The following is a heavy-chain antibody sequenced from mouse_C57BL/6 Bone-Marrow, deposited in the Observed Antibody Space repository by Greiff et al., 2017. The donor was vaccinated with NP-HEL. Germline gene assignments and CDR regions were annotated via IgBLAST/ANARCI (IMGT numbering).Heavy chain of an antibody. CDR1: GFTFSDFY. V-gene: IGHV7-1*01. D-gene: IGHD2-2*01. CDR2: SRNKANDYTT. J-gene: IGHJ1*03. Sequence: EVQVVESGGGLVQSGRSLRLSCATSGFTFSDFYMEWVRQAPGKGLEWIAASRNKANDYTTEYSASVKGRFIVSRDTSQSILYLQMNALRAEDTAIYYCARAPYGYDDWYFDVWGTGTTVTVSS. CDR3: ARAPYGYDDWYFDV.